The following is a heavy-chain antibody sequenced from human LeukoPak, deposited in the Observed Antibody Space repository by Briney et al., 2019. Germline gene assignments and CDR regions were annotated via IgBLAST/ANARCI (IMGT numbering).Heavy chain of an antibody. Sequence: GGSLRLSCAASGFTFSTYAMHWVRQAPGKGLEWVAVISYDGSSKYYADSVKGRFTISRDNSKNTLYLQMNSLRAEDTAVYYCASGRRDGYNYVRDFDYWGQGTLVTVSS. CDR1: GFTFSTYA. J-gene: IGHJ4*02. CDR2: ISYDGSSK. V-gene: IGHV3-30*04. D-gene: IGHD5-24*01. CDR3: ASGRRDGYNYVRDFDY.